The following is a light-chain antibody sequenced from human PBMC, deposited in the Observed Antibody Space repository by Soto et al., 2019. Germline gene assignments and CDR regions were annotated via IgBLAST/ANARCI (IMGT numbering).Light chain of an antibody. Sequence: QSALTQPASVSGSPGQSITISCTGSNNDVGACNYVSWYQQHPGKAPKTMIYDVSNRPSGVSNRFSGSKSGNTASLTISGLQAEDEADYYCSSYTRSSTVVFGGGTKLTVL. J-gene: IGLJ3*02. CDR2: DVS. CDR3: SSYTRSSTVV. V-gene: IGLV2-14*03. CDR1: NNDVGACNY.